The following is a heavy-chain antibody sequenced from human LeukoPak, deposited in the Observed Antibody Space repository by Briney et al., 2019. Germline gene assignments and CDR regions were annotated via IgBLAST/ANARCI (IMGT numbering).Heavy chain of an antibody. Sequence: ASVKVSCKASGYTFTGYYLHWVRQAPGQGLEWMGWIHPNSGGTNYAQKFQGRVTMTRDTSISAAYMELSSLRSDDTAVYFCARLASVPGWGQGTLVTVSS. CDR3: ARLASVPG. D-gene: IGHD6-19*01. CDR1: GYTFTGYY. J-gene: IGHJ1*01. V-gene: IGHV1-2*02. CDR2: IHPNSGGT.